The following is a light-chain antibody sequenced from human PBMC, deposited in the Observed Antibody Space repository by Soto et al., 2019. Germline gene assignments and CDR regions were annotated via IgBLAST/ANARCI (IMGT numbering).Light chain of an antibody. CDR2: WAS. V-gene: IGKV4-1*01. J-gene: IGKJ1*01. CDR3: QQYYSTPRT. CDR1: LRGLYSSNNKNY. Sequence: ETLITHSPDAVAVPLGEISTTNCNSSLRGLYSSNNKNYLAWYQQKPGQPPKLLIYWASTRESGVPDRFSGSGSGTDFTLTISSLQAEDVAVYYCQQYYSTPRTFGQGGKVDIK.